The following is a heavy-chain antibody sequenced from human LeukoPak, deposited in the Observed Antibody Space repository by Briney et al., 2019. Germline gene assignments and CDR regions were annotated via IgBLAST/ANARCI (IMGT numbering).Heavy chain of an antibody. CDR2: IKSKTDGGTT. CDR3: ARGLGTPPGGY. CDR1: GFTFSNAW. V-gene: IGHV3-15*01. J-gene: IGHJ4*02. D-gene: IGHD1-14*01. Sequence: GGSLRLSCAASGFTFSNAWMSWVRQAPGKGLEWVGRIKSKTDGGTTDYAAPVKGRFTISRDDSKNTLYLQMNSLRAEDTAVYYCARGLGTPPGGYWGQGTLVTVSS.